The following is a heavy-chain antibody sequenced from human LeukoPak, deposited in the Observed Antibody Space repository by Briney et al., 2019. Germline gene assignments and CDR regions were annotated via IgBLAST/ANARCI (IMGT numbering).Heavy chain of an antibody. CDR3: AKDSIVATHLFDY. V-gene: IGHV3-23*01. CDR1: GFTFSSYA. CDR2: ISGSGGST. J-gene: IGHJ4*02. Sequence: GGSLRLSCAASGFTFSSYAMSWVRQAPGKGLEWVSAISGSGGSTYYADSVKGRLTISRDNSKNTLYLQMNSLRAEDTAVYYCAKDSIVATHLFDYWGQGTLVTVSS. D-gene: IGHD5-12*01.